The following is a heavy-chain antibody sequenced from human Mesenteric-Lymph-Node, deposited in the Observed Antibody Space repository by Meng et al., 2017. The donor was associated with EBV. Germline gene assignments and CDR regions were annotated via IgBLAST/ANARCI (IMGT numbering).Heavy chain of an antibody. CDR3: ARSPGWYSLDY. Sequence: VQLQESGPGLVTPSGPLALTCAVSGDSISISSWWGWVRQPPGKGLEWIGEISHSGRTTYNPSLKSRVTISADKSKNQFSLKLNSVTAADTAVYYCARSPGWYSLDYWGQGTLVTVSS. J-gene: IGHJ4*02. V-gene: IGHV4-4*02. CDR2: ISHSGRT. CDR1: GDSISISSW. D-gene: IGHD6-19*01.